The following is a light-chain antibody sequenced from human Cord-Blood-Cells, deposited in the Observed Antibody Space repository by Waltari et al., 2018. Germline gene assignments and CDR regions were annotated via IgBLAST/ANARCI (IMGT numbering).Light chain of an antibody. CDR1: SSDVGGYNY. CDR2: EVS. Sequence: QSALTQPPSASGSPGQSVTISCTGTSSDVGGYNYVSWSQQHPGKAPKHMIYEVSKRPSGLPDLISGAKSGNTASLTVSGRQAEDEAYYYCSSYAGSNNFGVFGGGTKLTVL. J-gene: IGLJ2*01. CDR3: SSYAGSNNFGV. V-gene: IGLV2-8*01.